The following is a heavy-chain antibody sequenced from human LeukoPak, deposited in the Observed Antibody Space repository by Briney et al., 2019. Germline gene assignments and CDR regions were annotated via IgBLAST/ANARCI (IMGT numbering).Heavy chain of an antibody. CDR2: INHSGST. J-gene: IGHJ4*02. Sequence: SETLSLTCAVYGGSFSGYYWSWIRQPPGMGLEWIGEINHSGSTNYNPSLKSRVTISVDTSKNQFSLKLSSVTAADTAVYYCASHEYSSSSHDYWGQGTRVTVSS. CDR1: GGSFSGYY. D-gene: IGHD6-6*01. V-gene: IGHV4-34*01. CDR3: ASHEYSSSSHDY.